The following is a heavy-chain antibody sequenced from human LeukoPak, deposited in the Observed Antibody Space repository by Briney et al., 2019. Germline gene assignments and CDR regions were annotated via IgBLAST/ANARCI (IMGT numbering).Heavy chain of an antibody. CDR3: ARVPYRGWYPGDDAFDI. CDR1: GFTFSSYS. Sequence: TGGSLRLSCAASGFTFSSYSMNWVRQAPGKGLVWVSYISSSSSYIYYADSVKGRFTISRDNAKNSLYLQMNSLRAEDTAVYYCARVPYRGWYPGDDAFDIWGQGTMVTVSS. CDR2: ISSSSSYI. D-gene: IGHD6-19*01. V-gene: IGHV3-21*01. J-gene: IGHJ3*02.